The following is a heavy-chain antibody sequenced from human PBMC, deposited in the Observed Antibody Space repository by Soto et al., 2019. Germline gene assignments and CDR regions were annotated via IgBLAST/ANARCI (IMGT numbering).Heavy chain of an antibody. CDR2: ISSSSSYI. Sequence: GGSLRLSCAAPGFTFSSYSMNWVLQAPGKGLEWVSSISSSSSYIYYADSVKGRFTISRDNAKNSLYLQMNSLRAEDTAVYYCARARIVVVGATHYYYYGMDVWGQGTTVTVSS. V-gene: IGHV3-21*01. CDR3: ARARIVVVGATHYYYYGMDV. J-gene: IGHJ6*02. D-gene: IGHD2-15*01. CDR1: GFTFSSYS.